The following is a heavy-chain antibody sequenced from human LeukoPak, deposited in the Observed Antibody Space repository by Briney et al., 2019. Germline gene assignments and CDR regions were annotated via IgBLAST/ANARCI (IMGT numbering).Heavy chain of an antibody. CDR2: ISGSGGST. D-gene: IGHD2-2*01. Sequence: GGSLRLSCAASGFTFSSYAMSWVRQAPGKGLEWVSAISGSGGSTYYADSVKGRFTISRDNSKNTLYLQMNSLRAEDTAVYYCARLYCSSTSCPRSMDVWGQGTTVTVSS. CDR1: GFTFSSYA. J-gene: IGHJ6*02. V-gene: IGHV3-23*01. CDR3: ARLYCSSTSCPRSMDV.